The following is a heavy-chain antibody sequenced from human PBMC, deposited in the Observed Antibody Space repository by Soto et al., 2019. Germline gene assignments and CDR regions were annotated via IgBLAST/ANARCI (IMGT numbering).Heavy chain of an antibody. CDR2: ISWDGGST. Sequence: DVQLVESGGVVVQPGGSLRLSCAASGFTFDDYTMHWVRQAPGKGLEWVSLISWDGGSTYYADSVKGRFTISRDNSKNSLYLQMNSLRTEDTALYYCAKDSNWDPQSGNFDYWGQGTLVTVSS. CDR1: GFTFDDYT. J-gene: IGHJ4*02. D-gene: IGHD7-27*01. V-gene: IGHV3-43*01. CDR3: AKDSNWDPQSGNFDY.